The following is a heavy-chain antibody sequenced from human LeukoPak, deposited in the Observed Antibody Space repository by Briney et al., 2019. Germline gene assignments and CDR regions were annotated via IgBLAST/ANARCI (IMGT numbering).Heavy chain of an antibody. Sequence: GGSLRLSCAASGFTFDDYAMHWVRQAPGKGLEWVSGISWNSGSIGYADSVKGRFTISRGNAKNSLYLQMNSLRAEDTALYYCAKSSGGSCYSNVDYWGQGTLVTVSS. CDR3: AKSSGGSCYSNVDY. CDR1: GFTFDDYA. J-gene: IGHJ4*02. D-gene: IGHD2-15*01. V-gene: IGHV3-9*01. CDR2: ISWNSGSI.